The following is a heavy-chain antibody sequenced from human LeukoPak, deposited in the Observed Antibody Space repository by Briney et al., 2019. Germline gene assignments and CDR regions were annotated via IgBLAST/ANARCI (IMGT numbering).Heavy chain of an antibody. V-gene: IGHV4-61*01. J-gene: IGHJ3*01. D-gene: IGHD3-22*01. Sequence: SETLSLTCTVSGGSVRSDSYYWSWIRQPPGKGLEWIGYVYYSGSTNYNPSLKSRVTISVDTSKNQFSLKLRSVTAADTAVYYCVREAATDYYGSSGYYRQTEVFDAWGQGTMVTVSS. CDR3: VREAATDYYGSSGYYRQTEVFDA. CDR2: VYYSGST. CDR1: GGSVRSDSYY.